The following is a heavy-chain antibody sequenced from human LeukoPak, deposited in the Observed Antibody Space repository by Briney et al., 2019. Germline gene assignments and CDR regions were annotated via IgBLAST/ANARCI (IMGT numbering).Heavy chain of an antibody. Sequence: GGSLRLSCAASGFTFRNYDMHWVRQFPGRGLEWVPAIGIADDTHYPDSVKSRFTISRENAKNSLYLQMNSLRDGDTAVYYCVRGGIQVSGIDAFDIWGQGTMVTVSS. V-gene: IGHV3-13*01. J-gene: IGHJ3*02. D-gene: IGHD5/OR15-5a*01. CDR1: GFTFRNYD. CDR3: VRGGIQVSGIDAFDI. CDR2: IGIADDT.